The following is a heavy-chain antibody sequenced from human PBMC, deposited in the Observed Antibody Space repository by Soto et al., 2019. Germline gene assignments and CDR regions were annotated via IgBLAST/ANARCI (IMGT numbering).Heavy chain of an antibody. CDR3: ARIANYYDSSGEARYDAFDI. J-gene: IGHJ3*02. Sequence: EASLKVSCKASGYTFTSYYMHWVRQAPGQGLEWMGIINPSGGSTSYAQKFQGRVTMTRDTSTSTVYMELSSLRSEDTAVYYCARIANYYDSSGEARYDAFDIWGQRTMVTVSS. CDR1: GYTFTSYY. V-gene: IGHV1-46*01. D-gene: IGHD3-22*01. CDR2: INPSGGST.